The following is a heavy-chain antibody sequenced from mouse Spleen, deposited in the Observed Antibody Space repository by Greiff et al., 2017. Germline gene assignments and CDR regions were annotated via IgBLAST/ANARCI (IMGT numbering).Heavy chain of an antibody. J-gene: IGHJ1*03. Sequence: LVESGAELVKPGASVKLSCKASGYTFTEYTIHWVKQRSGQGLEWIGWFYPGSGSIKYNEKFKDKATLTADKSSSTVYMELSRLTSEDSAVYFCARHEVLYYGSSYWYFDVWGTGTTVTVSS. CDR3: ARHEVLYYGSSYWYFDV. CDR2: FYPGSGSI. V-gene: IGHV1-62-2*01. CDR1: GYTFTEYT. D-gene: IGHD1-1*01.